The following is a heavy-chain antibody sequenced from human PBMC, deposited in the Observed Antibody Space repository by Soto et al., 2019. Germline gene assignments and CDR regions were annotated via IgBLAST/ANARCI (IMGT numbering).Heavy chain of an antibody. J-gene: IGHJ6*02. CDR1: GFTFSSYA. V-gene: IGHV3-23*01. Sequence: EVQLLESGGGLVQPGGSLRLSCAASGFTFSSYAMNWVRQAPGKGLEWVSALSGGGVSTYYADSVKGRFTISRDNSKNTLYLPMNSLRAEDTAVYYCAKDGLGVTEAYSYYGMDVWGQGTTVTVSS. CDR3: AKDGLGVTEAYSYYGMDV. D-gene: IGHD2-21*02. CDR2: LSGGGVST.